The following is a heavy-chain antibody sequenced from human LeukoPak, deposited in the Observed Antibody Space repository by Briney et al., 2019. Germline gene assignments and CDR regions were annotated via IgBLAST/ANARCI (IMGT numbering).Heavy chain of an antibody. CDR1: GFTFSSYG. D-gene: IGHD6-13*01. J-gene: IGHJ3*02. CDR2: ISYDGSNK. Sequence: GGSLRLSCAASGFTFSSYGMHWVRQAPGKGLEWVAVISYDGSNKYYADSVKGRFTISRDNSKNTLYLQINSLRAEDTAVYYCAKSSSSWWSWDAFDIWGQGTMVTVSS. CDR3: AKSSSSWWSWDAFDI. V-gene: IGHV3-30*18.